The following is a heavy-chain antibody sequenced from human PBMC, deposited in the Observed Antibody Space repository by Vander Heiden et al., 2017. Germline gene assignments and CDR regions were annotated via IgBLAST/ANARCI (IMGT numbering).Heavy chain of an antibody. CDR3: AKDLPDYGGNSGDEYFQH. Sequence: EVQLLESGGGLVQPGGSLRLSCAASGFTFSSYAISWVCQAPGKGLEWVSAISGSGGSTYYADSVKGRFTISRDNSKNTLYLQMNSLRAEDTAVYYCAKDLPDYGGNSGDEYFQHWGQGTLVTVSS. CDR2: ISGSGGST. CDR1: GFTFSSYA. V-gene: IGHV3-23*01. D-gene: IGHD2-21*02. J-gene: IGHJ1*01.